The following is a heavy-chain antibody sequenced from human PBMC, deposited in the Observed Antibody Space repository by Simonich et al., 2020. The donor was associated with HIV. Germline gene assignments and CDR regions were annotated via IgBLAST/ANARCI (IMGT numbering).Heavy chain of an antibody. CDR3: ARGGACSGDCDNWFDS. J-gene: IGHJ5*01. Sequence: QVQLQQWGAGLLKPSETLSLTCAVYGRSLSGSYWSWIRQPPGKGLEWIGEISHSGSTNYNPSLKSRVTISVDTTKNQFSLKLNSLTAADTAVYYCARGGACSGDCDNWFDSWGQGTLVTVSS. V-gene: IGHV4-34*01. CDR1: GRSLSGSY. CDR2: ISHSGST. D-gene: IGHD2-21*02.